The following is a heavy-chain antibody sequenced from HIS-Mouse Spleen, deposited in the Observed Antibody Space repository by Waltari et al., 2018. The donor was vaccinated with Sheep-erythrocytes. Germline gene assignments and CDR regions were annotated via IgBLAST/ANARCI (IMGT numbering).Heavy chain of an antibody. J-gene: IGHJ6*02. D-gene: IGHD7-27*01. Sequence: SLRLSCAASCFTFSSYARSWVRLAPGKGLEWVSAIRCSGGSTYYADSVKGRFTISRDNSKNTLYLQMNSLRAEDTAVYYCAKDLNWGSYYYGMDVWGQGTTVTVSS. CDR1: CFTFSSYA. CDR3: AKDLNWGSYYYGMDV. CDR2: IRCSGGST. V-gene: IGHV3-23*01.